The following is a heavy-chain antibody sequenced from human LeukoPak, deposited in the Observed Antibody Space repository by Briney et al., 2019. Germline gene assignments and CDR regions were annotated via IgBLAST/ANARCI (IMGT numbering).Heavy chain of an antibody. V-gene: IGHV4-39*07. CDR1: GDSITKKNFF. Sequence: SETLSLTCTISGDSITKKNFFWGWIRQPPGKGLEWIVSMSYSGKIYYNPSLKSRVSISIDTSKNQLSLKLNSVTAADTAMYHCARVVRGPAGGIDYWGQGTLVTVSS. D-gene: IGHD4-23*01. CDR2: MSYSGKI. J-gene: IGHJ4*02. CDR3: ARVVRGPAGGIDY.